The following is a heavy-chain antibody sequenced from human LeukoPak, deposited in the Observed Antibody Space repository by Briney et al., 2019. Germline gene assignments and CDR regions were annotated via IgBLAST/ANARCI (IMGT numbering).Heavy chain of an antibody. CDR1: GFTFSSYS. CDR3: ARDGRNYDYVWGSPSPGAFDI. J-gene: IGHJ3*02. V-gene: IGHV3-21*01. CDR2: ISSSSSYI. D-gene: IGHD3-16*01. Sequence: PGGSLRLSCAASGFTFSSYSMNRVRQAPGKGLEWVSSISSSSSYIYYADSVKGRFTISRDNAKNSLYLQMNSLRAEDTAVYYCARDGRNYDYVWGSPSPGAFDIWGQGTMVTVSS.